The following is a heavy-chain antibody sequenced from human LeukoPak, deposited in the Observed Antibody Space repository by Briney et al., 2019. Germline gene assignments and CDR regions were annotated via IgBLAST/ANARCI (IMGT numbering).Heavy chain of an antibody. CDR1: GGTFSSYA. V-gene: IGHV1-69*06. J-gene: IGHJ4*02. CDR2: IIPIFGTA. Sequence: SVKVPCKASGGTFSSYAISWVRQAPGQGLEWMGRIIPIFGTANYAQKFQGRVTITADKSTSTAYMELSSLRSEDTAVYYCARDQRCGGDSYVFAYCGKGSLVTVSS. CDR3: ARDQRCGGDSYVFAY. D-gene: IGHD2-21*01.